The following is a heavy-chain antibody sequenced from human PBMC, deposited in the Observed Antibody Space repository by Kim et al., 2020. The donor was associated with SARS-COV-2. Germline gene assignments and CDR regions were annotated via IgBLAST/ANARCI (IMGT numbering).Heavy chain of an antibody. CDR1: GGSISSSSYY. Sequence: SETLSLTCTVSGGSISSSSYYWGWIRQPPGKGLEWIGSIYYSGSTYYNSSLKSRVTISVDTSKNQFSLKLSSVTAADTAVYYCARDPLIVPAAIWGGGYYGMDVWGQGTTVTVSS. CDR2: IYYSGST. J-gene: IGHJ6*02. D-gene: IGHD2-2*01. CDR3: ARDPLIVPAAIWGGGYYGMDV. V-gene: IGHV4-39*07.